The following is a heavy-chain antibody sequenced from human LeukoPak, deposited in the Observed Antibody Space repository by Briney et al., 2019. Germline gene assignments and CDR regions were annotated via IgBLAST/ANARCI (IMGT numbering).Heavy chain of an antibody. CDR2: ISSNGGST. CDR1: GFTFSSYA. Sequence: GGSLRLSCAASGFTFSSYAMHWVRQAPGKGLEYVSAISSNGGSTYYANSVKGRFTISRDNSKNTLYLQMGSLRAEDTAVYYCAKDQSSFCSRSSCYALHYWGQGTLATVSS. V-gene: IGHV3-64*01. CDR3: AKDQSSFCSRSSCYALHY. D-gene: IGHD2-2*01. J-gene: IGHJ4*02.